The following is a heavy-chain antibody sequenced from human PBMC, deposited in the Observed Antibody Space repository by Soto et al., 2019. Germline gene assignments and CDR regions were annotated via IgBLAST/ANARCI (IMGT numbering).Heavy chain of an antibody. D-gene: IGHD6-6*01. V-gene: IGHV3-48*01. Sequence: EVQLVEFGGGLVQPGGSLRLSCAASGFTFSSYSMNWVRQAPGKGLEWVSYISSSSSTIYYADSVKGRFTISRDNAKNSLYLQMNSLRAEDTAVYYCAREVIIAARPLYYYYYYMDVWGKGSTVTVSS. J-gene: IGHJ6*03. CDR2: ISSSSSTI. CDR1: GFTFSSYS. CDR3: AREVIIAARPLYYYYYYMDV.